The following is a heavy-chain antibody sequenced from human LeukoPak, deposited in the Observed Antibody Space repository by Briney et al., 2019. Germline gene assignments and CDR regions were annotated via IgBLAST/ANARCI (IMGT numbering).Heavy chain of an antibody. CDR3: ARARSSSWYPAFDI. J-gene: IGHJ3*02. V-gene: IGHV3-7*03. CDR1: GFTFSSYW. CDR2: IKQDGSEK. Sequence: GGSLRLSCAASGFTFSSYWMSWVRQAPGKGLEWVANIKQDGSEKYYVDSVKGRFTISRDNAKNSLYLQMNSLRAEDTALYHCARARSSSWYPAFDIWGQGTMVTVSS. D-gene: IGHD6-13*01.